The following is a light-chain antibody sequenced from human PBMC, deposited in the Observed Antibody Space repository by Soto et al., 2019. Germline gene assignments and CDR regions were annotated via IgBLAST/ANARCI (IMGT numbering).Light chain of an antibody. CDR1: QSISSN. CDR2: GAS. V-gene: IGKV3-20*01. CDR3: QQYGSSPSIT. Sequence: EVVCTQSPVTLSLSPGQRATISCSSSQSISSNLAWYQQKPGQAPRLLIYGASNRATGIPDRFSGSGSGTDFTLTISRLEPEDFAVYYCQQYGSSPSITFGQGTRMEI. J-gene: IGKJ5*01.